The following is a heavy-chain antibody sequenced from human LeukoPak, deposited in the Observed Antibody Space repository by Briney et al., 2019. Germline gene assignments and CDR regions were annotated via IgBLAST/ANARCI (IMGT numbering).Heavy chain of an antibody. Sequence: GGSLRLXCAASGFTFSSYAMSWVRQAPGKGLEWVSYISSSGSTIYYADSVKGRFTISRDNAKNSLYLQMNSLRAEDTAVYYCARLNSNAGYDYWGQGTLVTVSS. V-gene: IGHV3-48*03. CDR2: ISSSGSTI. D-gene: IGHD4-11*01. CDR1: GFTFSSYA. J-gene: IGHJ4*02. CDR3: ARLNSNAGYDY.